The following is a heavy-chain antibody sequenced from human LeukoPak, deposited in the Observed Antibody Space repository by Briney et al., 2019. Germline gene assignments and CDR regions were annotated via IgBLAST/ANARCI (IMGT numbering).Heavy chain of an antibody. V-gene: IGHV1-18*01. Sequence: ASVKGSCKASGYTFTSYGISWVRQAPGQGLEWLGWIGASTGDTNYTQNLQGRVTLTTDTSTNTAYMALRGLRPDDTAVYYCARDHNSRFDPWGQGTLVTVSS. CDR3: ARDHNSRFDP. CDR1: GYTFTSYG. J-gene: IGHJ5*02. CDR2: IGASTGDT.